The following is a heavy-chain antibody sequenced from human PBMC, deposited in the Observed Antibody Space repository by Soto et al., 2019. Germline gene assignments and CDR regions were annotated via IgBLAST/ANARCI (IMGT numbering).Heavy chain of an antibody. V-gene: IGHV1-2*02. CDR2: INPNSGGT. CDR3: ARPGYCSGGSCHTGAFDI. J-gene: IGHJ3*02. CDR1: GYTFTGYY. Sequence: QVQLVQSGAEVKKPGASVKVSCKASGYTFTGYYMHWVRQAPGQGLEWMGWINPNSGGTNYAQKFQGGVTMTRDTSISTAYMELSRLRSDDTAVYYCARPGYCSGGSCHTGAFDIWGQGTMVTVSS. D-gene: IGHD2-15*01.